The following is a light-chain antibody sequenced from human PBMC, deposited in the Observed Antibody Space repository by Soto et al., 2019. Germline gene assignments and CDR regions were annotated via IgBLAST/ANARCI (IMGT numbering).Light chain of an antibody. J-gene: IGLJ2*01. CDR3: QAWGTDSHVV. V-gene: IGLV4-69*01. Sequence: QSVLTQSPSASASLGASVKLTCTLSSGHSSYAIAWHQQQPEKGPRYLMKLNNDGSHTRGDGIPDRFSGSSSGAERYLTISSLQSEDEADYYCQAWGTDSHVVFGGGTQLTVL. CDR1: SGHSSYA. CDR2: LNNDGSH.